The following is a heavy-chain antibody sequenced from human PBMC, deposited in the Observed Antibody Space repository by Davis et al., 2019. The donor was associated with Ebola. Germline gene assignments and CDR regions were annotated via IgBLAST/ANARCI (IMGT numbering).Heavy chain of an antibody. D-gene: IGHD3-3*01. CDR2: ISSTSSTI. Sequence: GESLKISCAASGFTFSSYSMNWVRQAPGKGLEWVSYISSTSSTIYYADSVKGRFTISRDNAQNSLYLQMNSLRDEDTAVYYCARVEEFYDFWSGFPSYYYGMDVWGQGTTVTVSS. CDR1: GFTFSSYS. J-gene: IGHJ6*02. V-gene: IGHV3-48*02. CDR3: ARVEEFYDFWSGFPSYYYGMDV.